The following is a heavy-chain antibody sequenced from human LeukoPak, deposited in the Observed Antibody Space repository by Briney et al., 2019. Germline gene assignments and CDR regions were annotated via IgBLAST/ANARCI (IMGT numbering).Heavy chain of an antibody. J-gene: IGHJ4*02. CDR2: INWNGGST. V-gene: IGHV3-20*04. CDR3: ARAGARYCSSTRCSFDY. Sequence: GGSLRLSCAASGFTFDDYGMSWVRQAPGKGLEWVSGINWNGGSTVYADSVKGRFTISRDNAKNFLYLQMNSLRAEDTALYYCARAGARYCSSTRCSFDYWGQGTLVTVSS. CDR1: GFTFDDYG. D-gene: IGHD2-2*01.